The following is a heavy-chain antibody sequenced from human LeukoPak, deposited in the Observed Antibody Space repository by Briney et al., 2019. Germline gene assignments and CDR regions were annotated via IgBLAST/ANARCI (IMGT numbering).Heavy chain of an antibody. D-gene: IGHD3-22*01. J-gene: IGHJ4*02. CDR2: MNPNSGDT. CDR3: ARVRDYYDSSGYYYGGNYFDY. CDR1: GYTFTSYD. V-gene: IGHV1-8*03. Sequence: ASVKVSCKASGYTFTSYDINWVRQATGQGLEWMGWMNPNSGDTGYAQKFQGRVTITRNTSISTAYMELSSLRSEDTAVYYCARVRDYYDSSGYYYGGNYFDYWGQGTLVTVSS.